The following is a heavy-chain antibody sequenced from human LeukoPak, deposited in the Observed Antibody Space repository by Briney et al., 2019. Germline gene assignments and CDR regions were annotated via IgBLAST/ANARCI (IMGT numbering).Heavy chain of an antibody. D-gene: IGHD6-13*01. V-gene: IGHV3-48*04. Sequence: GGSLRLSCAASGFTFSSYSMNWVRQAPGKGLEWVSYISSSSSTIYYADSVKGRFTISRDNAKNSLYLQMNSLRAEDTAVYYCARDISPYGSTTRGYYWGQGTLVTVSS. CDR3: ARDISPYGSTTRGYY. CDR1: GFTFSSYS. CDR2: ISSSSSTI. J-gene: IGHJ4*02.